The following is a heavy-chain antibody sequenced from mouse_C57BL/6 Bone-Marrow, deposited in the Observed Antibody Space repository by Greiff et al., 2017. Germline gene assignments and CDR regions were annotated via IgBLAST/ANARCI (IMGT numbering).Heavy chain of an antibody. V-gene: IGHV1-61*01. CDR1: GYTFTSYW. CDR2: IYPSDSET. D-gene: IGHD2-3*01. Sequence: QVQLQQPGAELVRPGSSVKLSCKASGYTFTSYWMDWVKQRPGQGLEWIGNIYPSDSETHYNQKFKDKATLTVDKSSSTAYMQLSSLTSEDSAVYYCARGYYSYYFDCWGQGTTLTVSS. J-gene: IGHJ2*01. CDR3: ARGYYSYYFDC.